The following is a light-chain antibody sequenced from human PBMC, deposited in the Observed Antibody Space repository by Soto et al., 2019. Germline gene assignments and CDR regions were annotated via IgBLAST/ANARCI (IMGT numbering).Light chain of an antibody. Sequence: DILMTQSPSSLSASVGDRVTITCRSSQPITKFLNWYQHKPGTAPKLLIYLASNLQSGVPSRFSGSGSGTDFTLTISSLQPEDFATYFCQQSDSAPLTFGGGTRVEIQ. CDR2: LAS. J-gene: IGKJ4*01. V-gene: IGKV1-39*01. CDR1: QPITKF. CDR3: QQSDSAPLT.